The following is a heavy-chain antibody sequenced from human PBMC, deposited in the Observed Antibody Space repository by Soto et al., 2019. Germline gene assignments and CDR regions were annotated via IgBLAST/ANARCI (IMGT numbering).Heavy chain of an antibody. CDR1: GFTVSSNY. CDR3: ARELRSRHYYGMDV. V-gene: IGHV3-53*01. D-gene: IGHD3-16*01. CDR2: IYSGGST. Sequence: GGSLRLSCAASGFTVSSNYMSWVRQAPGKGLEWVSVIYSGGSTYYADSVKGRFTISRDNSKNTLYLQMNSLRAEDTAVYYCARELRSRHYYGMDVWGQGTTVTVSS. J-gene: IGHJ6*02.